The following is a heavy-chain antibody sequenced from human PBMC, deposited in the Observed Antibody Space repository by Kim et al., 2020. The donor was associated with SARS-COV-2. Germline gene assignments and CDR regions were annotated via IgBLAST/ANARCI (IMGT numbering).Heavy chain of an antibody. Sequence: GGSLRLSCSASGFTFSSYAMHWVRQAPGKGLEYVSAISSNGGSTYYADSVKGRFTISRDNSKNTLYLQMSSLRAEDTAVYYCVLPGWLAQFYYYYGMDVWGQGTTVTVSS. CDR3: VLPGWLAQFYYYYGMDV. D-gene: IGHD6-19*01. CDR2: ISSNGGST. V-gene: IGHV3-64D*09. J-gene: IGHJ6*02. CDR1: GFTFSSYA.